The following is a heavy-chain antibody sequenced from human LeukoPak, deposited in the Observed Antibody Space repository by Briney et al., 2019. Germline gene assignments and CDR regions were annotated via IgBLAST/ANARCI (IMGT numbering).Heavy chain of an antibody. J-gene: IGHJ4*02. CDR1: GYTFTSYG. CDR3: ARDLGWYYYDD. CDR2: IGPYNGNT. Sequence: ASVKVSCKASGYTFTSYGISWVRQAPGQGLEWMGWIGPYNGNTNYAQKLQGRVTMTKDTSTSTAYMELRSLRSDDSAVYYCARDLGWYYYDDWGQGTLVTVSS. D-gene: IGHD3-16*01. V-gene: IGHV1-18*01.